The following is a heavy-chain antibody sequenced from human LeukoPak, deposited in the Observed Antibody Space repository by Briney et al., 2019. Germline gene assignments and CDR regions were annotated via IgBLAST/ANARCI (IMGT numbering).Heavy chain of an antibody. J-gene: IGHJ4*02. D-gene: IGHD4-11*01. CDR1: GGSISGSY. V-gene: IGHV4-59*01. CDR3: ARGTKSYSDYGY. CDR2: MYNSGST. Sequence: SETLSLTCTVSGGSISGSYWSWIRQPPGKGLEWIAYMYNSGSTNYNPSLMSRVTISIDTSKNQFSPKLSTLTPADTAIYYCARGTKSYSDYGYWGQGILVTVSS.